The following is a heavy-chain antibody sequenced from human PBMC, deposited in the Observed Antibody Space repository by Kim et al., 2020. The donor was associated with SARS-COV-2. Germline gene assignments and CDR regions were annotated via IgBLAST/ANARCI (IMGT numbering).Heavy chain of an antibody. Sequence: SETLSLTCTVSGGSISSGGYYWSWIRQHPGKGLEWIGYIYYSGSTYYNPSLKSRVTISVDTSKNQFSLKLNSVTAADTAVYYCARDRGGYLASGSYYTFDYWGQGTLVTVSS. D-gene: IGHD3-10*01. CDR3: ARDRGGYLASGSYYTFDY. V-gene: IGHV4-31*03. CDR2: IYYSGST. J-gene: IGHJ4*02. CDR1: GGSISSGGYY.